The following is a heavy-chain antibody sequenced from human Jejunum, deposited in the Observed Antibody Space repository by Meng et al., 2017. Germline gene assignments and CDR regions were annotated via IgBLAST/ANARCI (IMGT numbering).Heavy chain of an antibody. CDR2: MSYDGSRQ. CDR3: AALTYCSSNDCHHGEFDY. CDR1: GFAFSTYA. J-gene: IGHJ4*02. D-gene: IGHD2-2*01. V-gene: IGHV3-30*01. Sequence: QLALLGFGGAVVLPGGSLTLSCAASGFAFSTYAMHWVRQAPGKGLQGVAVMSYDGSRQLYADSVKGRFTISRDNSKNTLYLQMNSLRPEDTALYYCAALTYCSSNDCHHGEFDYWGQGTLVTVSS.